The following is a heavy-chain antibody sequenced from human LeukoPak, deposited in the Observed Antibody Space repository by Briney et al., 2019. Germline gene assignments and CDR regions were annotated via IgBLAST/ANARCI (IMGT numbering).Heavy chain of an antibody. Sequence: GGSLRLSCAASGFTFSSYGMHWVRQAPGKGLEWVAGISYDGSNKYYADSVKGRFTISRDNSKNTLYLQMNSLRAEDTAVYYCANLGYCSGGSCPPGDYYFDYWGQGTLVTVSS. CDR2: ISYDGSNK. CDR1: GFTFSSYG. D-gene: IGHD2-15*01. J-gene: IGHJ4*02. CDR3: ANLGYCSGGSCPPGDYYFDY. V-gene: IGHV3-30*18.